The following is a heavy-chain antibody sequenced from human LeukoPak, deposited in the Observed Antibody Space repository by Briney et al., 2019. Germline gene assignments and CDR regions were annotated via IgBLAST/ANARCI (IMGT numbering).Heavy chain of an antibody. CDR1: GGSISSSSYY. D-gene: IGHD4-17*01. Sequence: SETLSLTCTVSGGSISSSSYYWGWIRQPPGKGLEWIGSIYYSGSTYYNPSLKSRVTISVDTSKNQFSLKLSSVTAADTAVNYCASNYGDSVEHAFDIWGQGTMVTVSS. V-gene: IGHV4-39*01. J-gene: IGHJ3*02. CDR3: ASNYGDSVEHAFDI. CDR2: IYYSGST.